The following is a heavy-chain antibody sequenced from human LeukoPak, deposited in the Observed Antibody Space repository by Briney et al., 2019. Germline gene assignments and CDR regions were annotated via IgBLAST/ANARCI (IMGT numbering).Heavy chain of an antibody. CDR3: ARDNGVGGYCSSTSCSHAFDI. CDR1: GFTFSSYR. Sequence: GGSERLSCAASGFTFSSYRMNWVRQAPGKGLEWVSSISSSSTNYIYYADSVKGRFIISIDNAKNSLYLQMNSLRAEDTAVYYCARDNGVGGYCSSTSCSHAFDIWGQGTVVTVSS. D-gene: IGHD2-2*01. CDR2: ISSSSTNYI. J-gene: IGHJ3*02. V-gene: IGHV3-21*01.